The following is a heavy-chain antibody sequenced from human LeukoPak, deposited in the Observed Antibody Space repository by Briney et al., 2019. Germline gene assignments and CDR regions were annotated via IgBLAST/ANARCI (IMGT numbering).Heavy chain of an antibody. D-gene: IGHD3-10*01. Sequence: SVKVSCKASGGTFSSYSIIWVRQPSGQAFEWMGGIISICGTANYAQKFQGRVPITAVESTSTAYMELSSLRSEDTAVYYCARDGVTMVRGVPYYYYGMAVWGKGTTVTVYS. CDR2: IISICGTA. V-gene: IGHV1-69*13. J-gene: IGHJ6*04. CDR1: GGTFSSYS. CDR3: ARDGVTMVRGVPYYYYGMAV.